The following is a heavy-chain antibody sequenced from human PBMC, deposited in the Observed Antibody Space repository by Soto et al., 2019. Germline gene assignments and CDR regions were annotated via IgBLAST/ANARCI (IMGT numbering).Heavy chain of an antibody. CDR1: GYTFTGYA. J-gene: IGHJ4*02. Sequence: QVQLVQSGAEEKKPGASVKVSCKASGYTFTGYAMHWVRQAPGQRLEWMGWINAGNGNTKYSQKFQGRVTITRDTSASTAYMELSSLRSEDTDVYYCARAVAVPADCDYWGQGTLVTVSS. CDR2: INAGNGNT. V-gene: IGHV1-3*05. D-gene: IGHD5-12*01. CDR3: ARAVAVPADCDY.